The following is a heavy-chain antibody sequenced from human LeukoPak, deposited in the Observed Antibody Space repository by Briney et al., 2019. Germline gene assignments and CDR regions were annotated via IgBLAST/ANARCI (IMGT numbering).Heavy chain of an antibody. J-gene: IGHJ4*02. CDR3: ARGDSGYYAFPFDY. Sequence: SETLSLTCTVSGGSISTTNYYWGWIRQSPGKGLEWFGCVYYSGSTYYNPSLKSRVTISVDTSKNQFSLKLSSVTAADTAVYYCARGDSGYYAFPFDYWGQGTLVTVSS. V-gene: IGHV4-39*07. CDR1: GGSISTTNYY. D-gene: IGHD3-3*01. CDR2: VYYSGST.